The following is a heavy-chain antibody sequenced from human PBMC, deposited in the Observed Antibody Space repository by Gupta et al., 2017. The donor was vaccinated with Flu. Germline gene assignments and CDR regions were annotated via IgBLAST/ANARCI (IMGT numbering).Heavy chain of an antibody. D-gene: IGHD1-26*01. CDR2: LSNDGSNK. V-gene: IGHV3-30-3*01. CDR1: GFTFRSYT. Sequence: QVQLVESGGGVVQPGRSLRLPCAASGFTFRSYTMHWVRQAPGKGLEWVAVLSNDGSNKYYADSVKGRFTISRDNSKNTLYLQMNSLRADDTAVYYCARDTTNTFHYYYMDVWGKGTTVTVSS. J-gene: IGHJ6*03. CDR3: ARDTTNTFHYYYMDV.